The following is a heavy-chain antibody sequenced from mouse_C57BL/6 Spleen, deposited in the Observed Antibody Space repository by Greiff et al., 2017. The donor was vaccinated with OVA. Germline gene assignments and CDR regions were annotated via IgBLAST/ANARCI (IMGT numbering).Heavy chain of an antibody. CDR3: ASDYGSSLYAMDY. CDR2: ISYDGSN. Sequence: EVKLMESGPGLVKPSQSLSLTCSVTGYSITSGYYWNWIRQFPGNKLEWMGYISYDGSNNYNPSLKNRISITRDTSKNQFFLKLNSVTTEDTATYYCASDYGSSLYAMDYWGQGTSVTVSS. CDR1: GYSITSGYY. V-gene: IGHV3-6*01. J-gene: IGHJ4*01. D-gene: IGHD1-1*01.